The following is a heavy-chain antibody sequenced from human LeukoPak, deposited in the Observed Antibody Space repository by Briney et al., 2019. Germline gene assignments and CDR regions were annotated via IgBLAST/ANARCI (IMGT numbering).Heavy chain of an antibody. CDR2: IYSGGST. V-gene: IGHV3-66*01. Sequence: GSLRLSCAASGFTVSSNYMSWVRQAPGKGLEWVSVIYSGGSTYYADSVKGRFTISRDNSKNTLYLQMNSLRAEDTAVYYCASTIVTTVYPPGWYFDLWGRGTQVTVSS. J-gene: IGHJ2*01. CDR1: GFTVSSNY. D-gene: IGHD4-17*01. CDR3: ASTIVTTVYPPGWYFDL.